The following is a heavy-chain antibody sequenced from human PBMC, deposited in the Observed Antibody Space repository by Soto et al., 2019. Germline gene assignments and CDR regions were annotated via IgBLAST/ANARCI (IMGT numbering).Heavy chain of an antibody. D-gene: IGHD1-1*01. CDR3: GRCIQPSVPSATDV. CDR2: ISPFNGRR. J-gene: IGHJ6*02. Sequence: QVHLVQSGLEVRKPGASVRLSCKASGYTFTSHGISWVRQAPGQGLEWVGWISPFNGRRDIGDSFQGRVSMSTDTGSAYMEVSGLRFDDTAIYFCGRCIQPSVPSATDVWGQGTTVIVSS. V-gene: IGHV1-18*01. CDR1: GYTFTSHG.